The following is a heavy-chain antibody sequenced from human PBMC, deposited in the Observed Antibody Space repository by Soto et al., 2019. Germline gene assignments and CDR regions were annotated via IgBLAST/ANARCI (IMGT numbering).Heavy chain of an antibody. J-gene: IGHJ6*02. Sequence: SQTLSLTCAISGDSVSSNSAVWNWIRQSPSRGLEWLGRTYYRSKWYNDYAISVKSRITINPDTSKNQFSLHLDSVIPEDTAVYYCAGVPSFRGMDVWGQGTQVTVSS. CDR3: AGVPSFRGMDV. CDR2: TYYRSKWYN. V-gene: IGHV6-1*01. CDR1: GDSVSSNSAV. D-gene: IGHD3-16*01.